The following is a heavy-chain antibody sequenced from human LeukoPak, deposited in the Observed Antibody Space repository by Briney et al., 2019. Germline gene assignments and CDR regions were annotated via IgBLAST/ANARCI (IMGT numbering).Heavy chain of an antibody. CDR1: GFSFSSYS. CDR2: ISSSSTI. J-gene: IGHJ6*03. V-gene: IGHV3-48*01. Sequence: GGSLRLSCVASGFSFSSYSMNWVRQAPGKGLEWVSYISSSSTIYYADSVKGRFTLSRDNAKNSLYLQMNSLRAEDTAVYYCARASMVSYYYYYMDVWGKGTTVTVSS. CDR3: ARASMVSYYYYYMDV. D-gene: IGHD3-10*01.